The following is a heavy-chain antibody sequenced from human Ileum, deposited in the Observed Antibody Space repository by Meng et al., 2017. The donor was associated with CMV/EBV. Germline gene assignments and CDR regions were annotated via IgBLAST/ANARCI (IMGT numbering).Heavy chain of an antibody. V-gene: IGHV4-39*07. D-gene: IGHD3-9*01. J-gene: IGHJ4*02. CDR1: GDPISSSSHY. Sequence: QLQPPESCPGLGKPAETMSLTCTVSGDPISSSSHYWAGIRQSPGKRLEWIGSMLFSENADYTPSIKSRVTISQEANKKQFSMRVTAVTAADTAEYCGARDLTKNWLYYWGQGTLVTVSS. CDR2: MLFSENA. CDR3: ARDLTKNWLYY.